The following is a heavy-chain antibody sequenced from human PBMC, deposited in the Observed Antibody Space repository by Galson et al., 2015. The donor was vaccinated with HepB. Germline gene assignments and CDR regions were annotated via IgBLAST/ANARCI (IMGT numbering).Heavy chain of an antibody. Sequence: SLRLSCAAPGFTFSSYGMHWVRQAPGKGLEWVAVISYDGSNKYYADSVKGRFTISRDNSKNTLYLEMNSLRAEDTAVYYCAKDRFYGDGYFKNWGQGTLVTVSS. J-gene: IGHJ1*01. V-gene: IGHV3-30*18. CDR2: ISYDGSNK. CDR3: AKDRFYGDGYFKN. D-gene: IGHD4-17*01. CDR1: GFTFSSYG.